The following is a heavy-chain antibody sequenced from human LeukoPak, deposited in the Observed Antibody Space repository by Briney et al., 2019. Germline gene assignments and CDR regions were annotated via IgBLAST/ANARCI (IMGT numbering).Heavy chain of an antibody. CDR1: GFTFDDYG. CDR3: ARENGSGSYYFVYYGMDV. D-gene: IGHD3-10*01. V-gene: IGHV3-20*04. CDR2: ISWNGGST. J-gene: IGHJ6*02. Sequence: PGGSLRLSCAASGFTFDDYGMSWVRQAPGKGLEWVSGISWNGGSTGYADSVKGRFTISRDNAKNSLYLQMNSLRAEDTALYYCARENGSGSYYFVYYGMDVWGQGTTVTVSS.